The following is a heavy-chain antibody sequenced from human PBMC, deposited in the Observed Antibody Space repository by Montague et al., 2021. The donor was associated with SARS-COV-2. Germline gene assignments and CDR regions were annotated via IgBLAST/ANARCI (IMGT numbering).Heavy chain of an antibody. CDR2: ISSSSSYI. Sequence: SLRLSCAASGFTFSSYSMNWVRQAPGKGLEWVSSISSSSSYIYYADSVKGRFTISRDNAKNSLHLQMNSLRAEDTAVYYCARGATYYYDSSGYVFDYWGQGTLVTVSS. CDR3: ARGATYYYDSSGYVFDY. CDR1: GFTFSSYS. J-gene: IGHJ4*02. V-gene: IGHV3-21*01. D-gene: IGHD3-22*01.